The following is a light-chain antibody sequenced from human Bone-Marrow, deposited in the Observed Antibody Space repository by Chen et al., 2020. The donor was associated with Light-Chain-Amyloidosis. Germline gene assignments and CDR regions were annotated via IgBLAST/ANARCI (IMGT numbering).Light chain of an antibody. V-gene: IGLV2-14*01. J-gene: IGLJ2*01. CDR1: SSDIGAYNY. CDR3: SSYTDTNSVI. Sequence: QSALAKPASVSGSPGPSITISCTGTSSDIGAYNYVSWYHHLPGKAPKLIIYEVSHPPSGVSNRFSGSKSGTRASLTISVLQAEDEADYYCSSYTDTNSVIFGGGTELTVL. CDR2: EVS.